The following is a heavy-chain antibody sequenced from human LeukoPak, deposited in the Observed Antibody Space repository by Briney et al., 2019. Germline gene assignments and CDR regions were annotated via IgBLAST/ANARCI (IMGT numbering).Heavy chain of an antibody. CDR1: GGSFSGYY. V-gene: IGHV4-34*01. CDR2: INHSGST. CDR3: ARGSLRYCSSTSCYLRGNGWFDP. J-gene: IGHJ5*02. D-gene: IGHD2-2*01. Sequence: SETLSLTCAVYGGSFSGYYWSWIRQPPGKGLEWIGEINHSGSTNYNPSLKSRVTISADTSKNQFSLKLSSVTAADTAVYYCARGSLRYCSSTSCYLRGNGWFDPWGQGTLVTVSS.